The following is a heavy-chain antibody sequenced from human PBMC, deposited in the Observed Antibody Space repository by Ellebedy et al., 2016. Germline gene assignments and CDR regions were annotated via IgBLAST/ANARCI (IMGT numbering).Heavy chain of an antibody. CDR3: AKVRSSSGWPFFDY. CDR2: ISGSGGST. J-gene: IGHJ4*02. CDR1: GFTFSSYA. V-gene: IGHV3-23*01. Sequence: GGSLRLXCAASGFTFSSYAMSWVRQAPGKGLEWVSAISGSGGSTYYADSVKGRFTISRDNSKNSLYLQMNSLRAEDTALYYCAKVRSSSGWPFFDYWGQGTLVTVSS. D-gene: IGHD6-19*01.